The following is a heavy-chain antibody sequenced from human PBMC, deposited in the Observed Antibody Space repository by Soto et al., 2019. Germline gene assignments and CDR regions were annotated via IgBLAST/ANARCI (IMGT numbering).Heavy chain of an antibody. J-gene: IGHJ6*02. CDR3: ARVLVDYGSGSYFSYGMDV. D-gene: IGHD3-10*01. V-gene: IGHV1-69*01. Sequence: QVQLVQSGAEVKKPGSSVKVSCKASGGTFSSYAISWVRQAPGQGLEWMGGIIPIFGTANYAQKFQGRVTITADESTSTAYMELSSLRSEDTAVYYCARVLVDYGSGSYFSYGMDVWGQGTTVTVSS. CDR1: GGTFSSYA. CDR2: IIPIFGTA.